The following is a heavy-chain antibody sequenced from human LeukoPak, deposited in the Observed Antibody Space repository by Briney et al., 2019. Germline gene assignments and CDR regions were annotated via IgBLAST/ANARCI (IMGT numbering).Heavy chain of an antibody. CDR3: ATGVRGYNSALDY. Sequence: PGGSLRLSCAASGFTFSNYYMNWVRQAPGKGLEWVSSISSGSSYIYYADSLKGRFTISRDKAKNSLYLQMNSLRAEDTAVYYCATGVRGYNSALDYWGQGTLVTVSP. CDR2: ISSGSSYI. V-gene: IGHV3-21*01. D-gene: IGHD6-19*01. J-gene: IGHJ4*02. CDR1: GFTFSNYY.